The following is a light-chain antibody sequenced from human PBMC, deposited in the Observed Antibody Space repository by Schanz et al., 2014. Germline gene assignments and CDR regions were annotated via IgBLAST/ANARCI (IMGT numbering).Light chain of an antibody. V-gene: IGLV1-40*01. CDR1: SSNIGAAYH. CDR2: GNN. Sequence: QSVLTQPPSVSGDPGQRVTISCTGSSSNIGAAYHVHWYQQLPGTAPKLLIYGNNNRASGVPDRFSGSKSGTSPSLAITGLQAEDEADYYCQSYDSSLSAWVFGGGTKLTVL. CDR3: QSYDSSLSAWV. J-gene: IGLJ3*02.